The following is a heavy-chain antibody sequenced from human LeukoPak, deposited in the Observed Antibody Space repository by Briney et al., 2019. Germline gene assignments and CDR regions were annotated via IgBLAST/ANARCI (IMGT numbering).Heavy chain of an antibody. Sequence: SETLSLTCAVYGGSFSGYYWSWIRQPPGKGLEWIGEINHSGSTNYNPSLKSRVTISVDTSKNQFSLKLSSVTAADTAVYYCASGIEAAANYFDYWGQGTLVTVSS. CDR2: INHSGST. CDR1: GGSFSGYY. J-gene: IGHJ4*02. V-gene: IGHV4-34*01. CDR3: ASGIEAAANYFDY. D-gene: IGHD6-13*01.